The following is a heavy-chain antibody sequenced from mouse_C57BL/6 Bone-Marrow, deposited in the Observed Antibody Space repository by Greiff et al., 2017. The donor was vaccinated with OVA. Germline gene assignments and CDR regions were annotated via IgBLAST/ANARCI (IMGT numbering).Heavy chain of an antibody. CDR3: ARRYFDV. CDR1: GYSFTGYY. V-gene: IGHV1-42*01. CDR2: INPSTGGT. J-gene: IGHJ1*03. Sequence: EVQLQQSGPELVKPGASVKISCKASGYSFTGYYMNWVKQSPEKSLEWIGEINPSTGGTTYNQKFKAKATLTVDKSSSTAYMQLKGLTSEDSAVYYCARRYFDVWGTGTTVTVSS.